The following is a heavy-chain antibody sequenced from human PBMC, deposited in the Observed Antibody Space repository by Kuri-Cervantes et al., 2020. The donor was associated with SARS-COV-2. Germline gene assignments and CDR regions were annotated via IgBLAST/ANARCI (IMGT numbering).Heavy chain of an antibody. CDR2: IYHSGST. Sequence: SQALSLTCAVSGYSISSGYYWGWIRQPPGKGLEWIGSIYHSGSTYYNPSLKSRVTISVDTSKNQFSLKLSSVIAPDTAVYYCARGGYYYDRSGYYMPGGEGYFDLWGRGTLVTVSS. CDR1: GYSISSGYY. CDR3: ARGGYYYDRSGYYMPGGEGYFDL. J-gene: IGHJ2*01. V-gene: IGHV4-38-2*01. D-gene: IGHD3-22*01.